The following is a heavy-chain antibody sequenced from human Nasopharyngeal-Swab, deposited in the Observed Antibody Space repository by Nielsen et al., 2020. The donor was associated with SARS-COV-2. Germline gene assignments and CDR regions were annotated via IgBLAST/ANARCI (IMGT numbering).Heavy chain of an antibody. CDR2: ISELGSGI. J-gene: IGHJ4*02. CDR1: GFSITTYG. V-gene: IGHV3-23*01. Sequence: GESLKISCSASGFSITTYGMTWVRQAPGKGLEWVSGISELGSGIYYADSVWGRFSISRDTSKNTVYLQMKSLRADDTALYFCTRGLTGHIVQWNPSPYWGQGTLVTVSS. CDR3: TRGLTGHIVQWNPSPY. D-gene: IGHD1-14*01.